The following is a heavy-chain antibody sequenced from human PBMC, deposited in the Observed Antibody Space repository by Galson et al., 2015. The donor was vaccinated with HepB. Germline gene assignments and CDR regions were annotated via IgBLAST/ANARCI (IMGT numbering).Heavy chain of an antibody. D-gene: IGHD6-6*01. CDR1: GYTFTSYD. CDR3: ARPHSSSYYYYGMDV. J-gene: IGHJ6*02. V-gene: IGHV1-8*01. CDR2: MNPNSGIT. Sequence: SVKVSCKASGYTFTSYDITWMRQATGQGLEWMGRMNPNSGITVYAQRFQGRVTMTRNTSISTAYMELSSLRSEDTAVYYCARPHSSSYYYYGMDVWGQGTTVTVSS.